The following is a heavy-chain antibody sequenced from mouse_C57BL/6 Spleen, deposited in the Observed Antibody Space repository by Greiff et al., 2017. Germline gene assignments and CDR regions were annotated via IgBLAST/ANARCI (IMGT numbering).Heavy chain of an antibody. CDR2: IYPGDGDT. D-gene: IGHD1-1*01. CDR3: ARSLYYYVSSYDYYAMDY. Sequence: QVQLQQSGPELVKPGASVKISCKASGYAFSSSWMNWVKQRPGKGLEWIGRIYPGDGDTNYNGKFKGKATLTADKSSSTAYMQLSSLPSEASAVYFCARSLYYYVSSYDYYAMDYWGQGTSVTVSS. CDR1: GYAFSSSW. V-gene: IGHV1-82*01. J-gene: IGHJ4*01.